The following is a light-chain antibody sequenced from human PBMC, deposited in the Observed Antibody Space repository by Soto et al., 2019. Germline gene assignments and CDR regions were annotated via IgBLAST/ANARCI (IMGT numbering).Light chain of an antibody. Sequence: EIVLTQSPGTLSLSPGERANLSCRASQSVSNNYLAWYQQKPGQAPRLLIYGASNRATGIPDRFSGSGSGTDFTLTIRRLEPEDFAVDYCQQYGSSGTFGQGTKVDIK. CDR1: QSVSNNY. CDR3: QQYGSSGT. J-gene: IGKJ1*01. CDR2: GAS. V-gene: IGKV3-20*01.